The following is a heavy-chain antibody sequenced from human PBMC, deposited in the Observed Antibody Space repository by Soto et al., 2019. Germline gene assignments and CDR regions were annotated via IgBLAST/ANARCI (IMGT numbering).Heavy chain of an antibody. J-gene: IGHJ4*02. CDR1: GYTFTNYG. V-gene: IGHV1-18*01. D-gene: IGHD2-15*01. Sequence: ASVKVSCKASGYTFTNYGISWVRQAPGQGLEWMGWISAYNGNTNYAQKFQGRVTMTTDTSTSTAYMELRSLRSDDTAVYYCARDRPYLGYCSGGNCSSGYWGQGTLVTVSS. CDR3: ARDRPYLGYCSGGNCSSGY. CDR2: ISAYNGNT.